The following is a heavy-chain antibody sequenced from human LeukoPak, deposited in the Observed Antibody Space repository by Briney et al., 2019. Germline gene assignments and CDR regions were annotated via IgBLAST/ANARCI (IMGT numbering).Heavy chain of an antibody. CDR1: GFTFGSYG. V-gene: IGHV3-33*01. CDR2: IWYDGSNK. D-gene: IGHD4-23*01. Sequence: GRSLRLSCAASGFTFGSYGMHWVRQAPGKGLEWVAVIWYDGSNKYYADSVKGRFTISRDNSKNTLYLQMNSLRAEDTAVYYCARSPTVVTRPIDYWGRGTLVTVSS. J-gene: IGHJ4*02. CDR3: ARSPTVVTRPIDY.